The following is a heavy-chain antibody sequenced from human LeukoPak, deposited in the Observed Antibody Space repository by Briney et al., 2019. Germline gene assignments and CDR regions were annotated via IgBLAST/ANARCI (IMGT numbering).Heavy chain of an antibody. J-gene: IGHJ1*01. V-gene: IGHV4-34*01. CDR2: IYESGTT. CDR3: ARHHSSGWYEGGGYFQL. D-gene: IGHD6-19*01. Sequence: SETLSLTCAVYGESLNSYYWSWVRQPPGEGLEWIGEIYESGTTEYNPSLKSRVTISMVPSKQQFSLSLSSVTAADTAVYYCARHHSSGWYEGGGYFQLWGQGTLVTVSS. CDR1: GESLNSYY.